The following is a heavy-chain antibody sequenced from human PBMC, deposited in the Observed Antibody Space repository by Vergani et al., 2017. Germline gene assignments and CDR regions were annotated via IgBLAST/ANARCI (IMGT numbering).Heavy chain of an antibody. CDR1: GFTFSSYG. V-gene: IGHV3-33*06. D-gene: IGHD4-17*01. Sequence: QVQLVESGGGVVQPGRSLRLSCAASGFTFSSYGMHWVRQAPGKGLEWVAVIWYDGSNKYYADSVKGRFTISRDNSKNTLYLQMNSLRAEDTAVYYCAKDNYGDYGYYFDYWGQGTLVTVSS. J-gene: IGHJ4*02. CDR2: IWYDGSNK. CDR3: AKDNYGDYGYYFDY.